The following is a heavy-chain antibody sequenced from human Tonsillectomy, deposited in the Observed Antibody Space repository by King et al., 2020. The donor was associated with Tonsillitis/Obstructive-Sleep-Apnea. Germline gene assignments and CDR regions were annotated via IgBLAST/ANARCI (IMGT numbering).Heavy chain of an antibody. V-gene: IGHV4-59*01. D-gene: IGHD6-6*01. CDR2: IYYSGST. CDR1: GDSISSYY. J-gene: IGHJ6*02. Sequence: QLQESGPGLVKPSETLSLTCTVSGDSISSYYWSWIRQPPGKGLEWIGYIYYSGSTNYNPSLKSRVTISVDTSKNQFSLKLSSVTAADTAVYYCARTGMTRFEYSSSFPYSYYGMDVWGQGTTVTVSS. CDR3: ARTGMTRFEYSSSFPYSYYGMDV.